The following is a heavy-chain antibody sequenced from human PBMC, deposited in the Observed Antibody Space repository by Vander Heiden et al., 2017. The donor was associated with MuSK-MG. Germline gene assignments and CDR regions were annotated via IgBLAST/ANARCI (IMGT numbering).Heavy chain of an antibody. Sequence: VQLVESGGGLVQPGGSLRLSCAASGFTFTTYSMTWVRQAPGKGLEWVSYISTSGRTIYYADSVKGRFTISRDNAKNSLYLQMNSLRAEDTAVYYCAKNPYCSDTSCLSDSWGQGTLVTVSS. CDR2: ISTSGRTI. D-gene: IGHD2-2*01. J-gene: IGHJ5*01. CDR3: AKNPYCSDTSCLSDS. CDR1: GFTFTTYS. V-gene: IGHV3-48*01.